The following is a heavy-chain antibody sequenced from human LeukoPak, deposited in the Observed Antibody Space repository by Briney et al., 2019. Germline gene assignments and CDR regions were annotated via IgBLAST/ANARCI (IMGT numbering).Heavy chain of an antibody. D-gene: IGHD2/OR15-2a*01. V-gene: IGHV3-7*01. J-gene: IGHJ4*01. Sequence: GGSPRLSCAASGFSFSDYWMNWVRLVPGKGLEWVANINEDGTIQDYVASVRGRFTISRNNAKNSLYLQMNSLGAEDTAVYYCASRESSMSRSHWGHGTLVTVSS. CDR1: GFSFSDYW. CDR2: INEDGTIQ. CDR3: ASRESSMSRSH.